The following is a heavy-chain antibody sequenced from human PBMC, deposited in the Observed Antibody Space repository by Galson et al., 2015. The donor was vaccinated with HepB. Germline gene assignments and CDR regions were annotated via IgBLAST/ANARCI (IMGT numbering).Heavy chain of an antibody. Sequence: SVKVSCKASGFNARGSIVQWVRQIPGHGLEWLGWIVFGDGDTNFAEKFNGRLSITRDTPKFTVILDLTDLRPEDTALYYCAANSSTPFIYYSYTMDVWGRGTTVTVSS. CDR2: IVFGDGDT. CDR3: AANSSTPFIYYSYTMDV. D-gene: IGHD3-22*01. V-gene: IGHV1-58*01. CDR1: GFNARGSI. J-gene: IGHJ6*02.